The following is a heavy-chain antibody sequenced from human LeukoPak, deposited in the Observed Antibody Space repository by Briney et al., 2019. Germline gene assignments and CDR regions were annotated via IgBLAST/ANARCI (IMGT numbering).Heavy chain of an antibody. D-gene: IGHD1-26*01. J-gene: IGHJ4*02. CDR3: ASGGIYYGAAFDF. CDR1: GFIFSSYW. CDR2: IKQDGSEK. V-gene: IGHV3-7*03. Sequence: GGSLRLSCGVSGFIFSSYWMSWDRQASGKGLEWVASIKQDGSEKYYVDSVKGRFTISRDNAKNSLYLQMNSLRAEDTALYYCASGGIYYGAAFDFWGQGSLVTVSA.